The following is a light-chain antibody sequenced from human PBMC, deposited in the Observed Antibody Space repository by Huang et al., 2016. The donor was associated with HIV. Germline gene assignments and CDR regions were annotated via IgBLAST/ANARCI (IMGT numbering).Light chain of an antibody. Sequence: EIVMTQSPATLSVSPGERATLSCRASQSVSSKVAWYQQKPGQAPRLLIYCASTRATGIPARFSGSGSGTEFTLTISSLQSEDFAVYYCQQYNNWPRTFGQGTKVEIK. CDR3: QQYNNWPRT. CDR1: QSVSSK. J-gene: IGKJ1*01. V-gene: IGKV3-15*01. CDR2: CAS.